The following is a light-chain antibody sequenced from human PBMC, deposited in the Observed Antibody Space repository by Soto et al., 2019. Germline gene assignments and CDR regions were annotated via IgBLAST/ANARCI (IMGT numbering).Light chain of an antibody. J-gene: IGKJ5*01. CDR3: HQRNNWPGT. Sequence: EIVLTQSPATLSLSPGERATLSCRASQSVRSYLAWYQQKPGQAPRLLIYDASNRATGIPARFSGSGSGTDFTLTISSLEPEDFAVYYCHQRNNWPGTFGRGTRLDIK. CDR2: DAS. V-gene: IGKV3-11*01. CDR1: QSVRSY.